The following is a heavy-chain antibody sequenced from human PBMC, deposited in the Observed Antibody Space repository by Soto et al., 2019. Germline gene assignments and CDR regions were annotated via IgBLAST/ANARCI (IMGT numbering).Heavy chain of an antibody. CDR3: ARARLIYGDFTENWFDP. J-gene: IGHJ5*02. D-gene: IGHD4-17*01. Sequence: PSETLSLTCAVSGGSISSGGYSWSWIRQPPGKGLEWIGYIYHSGSTYYNPSLKSRVTISVDRSENQFSLKLSSVTAADTAVYYCARARLIYGDFTENWFDPWGQGTLVTVSS. CDR1: GGSISSGGYS. V-gene: IGHV4-30-2*01. CDR2: IYHSGST.